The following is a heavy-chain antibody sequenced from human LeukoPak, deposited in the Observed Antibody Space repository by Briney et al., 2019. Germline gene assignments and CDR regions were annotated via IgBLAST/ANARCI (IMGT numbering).Heavy chain of an antibody. D-gene: IGHD6-13*01. Sequence: SQTLSLTCAISGDSVSSNSAAWNWIRQSPSRGLEWLGRTYYRSKWYNDYAVSVKSRITINSDTSKNQFSLQLYSVTPEDTAVYYCARGLAAAVNFDYWGQGTLVTVSS. CDR2: TYYRSKWYN. V-gene: IGHV6-1*01. CDR1: GDSVSSNSAA. J-gene: IGHJ4*02. CDR3: ARGLAAAVNFDY.